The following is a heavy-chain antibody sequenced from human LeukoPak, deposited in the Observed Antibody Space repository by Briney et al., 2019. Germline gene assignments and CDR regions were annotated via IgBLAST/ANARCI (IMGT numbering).Heavy chain of an antibody. CDR2: ISWNSGSI. J-gene: IGHJ5*02. V-gene: IGHV3-9*01. CDR1: GFTFDDYA. CDR3: AKGRDKYQLLSKNWFDP. Sequence: QCGRSLRLSCAASGFTFDDYAMHWVRQAPGKGLEWVSGISWNSGSIGYADSVKGRFTISRDNAKNSLYLQMNSLRAEDTALYYCAKGRDKYQLLSKNWFDPWGQGTLVTVSS. D-gene: IGHD2-2*01.